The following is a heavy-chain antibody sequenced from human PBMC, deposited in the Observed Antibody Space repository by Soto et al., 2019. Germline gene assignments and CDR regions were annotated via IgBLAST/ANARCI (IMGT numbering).Heavy chain of an antibody. CDR1: GFTFSSYW. CDR2: IKSDGSGT. V-gene: IGHV3-74*01. CDR3: ARGDGERYDGNGYLGRH. Sequence: EVQLVESGGGLVQPGESLTLSCAASGFTFSSYWMHWVRQAPGTGLVWVSRIKSDGSGTYYADSVQGRLTISRANARNTLYLHMNSLRVEDTAVYFCARGDGERYDGNGYLGRHWGQGTLVTVSS. J-gene: IGHJ4*02. D-gene: IGHD3-22*01.